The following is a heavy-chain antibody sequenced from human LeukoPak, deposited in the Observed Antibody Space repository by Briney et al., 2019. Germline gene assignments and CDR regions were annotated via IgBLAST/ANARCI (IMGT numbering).Heavy chain of an antibody. CDR3: TRDDDCSGGACYFGY. D-gene: IGHD2-15*01. V-gene: IGHV3-74*01. CDR1: GFNFSNYW. CDR2: INSDGSSI. J-gene: IGHJ4*02. Sequence: PGGSLRLSCAASGFNFSNYWMHWVRQGPGKGLVWVSRINSDGSSIRYADSVKGRFTISRDNAKNSLYLQMNSLRVEDTAVYYCTRDDDCSGGACYFGYWGQGTLVTVSS.